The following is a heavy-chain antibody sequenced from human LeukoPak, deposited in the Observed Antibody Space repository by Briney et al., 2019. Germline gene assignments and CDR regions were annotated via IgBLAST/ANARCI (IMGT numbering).Heavy chain of an antibody. CDR2: IHPNSGGT. Sequence: AAVKVSCKASGYTFIDYYMHWVRQAPGQAPGQGLEWMGWIHPNSGGTNYAQKFQGRVTMTRDTSISTAYMELSSLRSDDTAVYYCAKDVSGWYPDAFHFWGQGTMVTVSS. V-gene: IGHV1-2*02. J-gene: IGHJ3*01. CDR3: AKDVSGWYPDAFHF. CDR1: GYTFIDYY. D-gene: IGHD6-19*01.